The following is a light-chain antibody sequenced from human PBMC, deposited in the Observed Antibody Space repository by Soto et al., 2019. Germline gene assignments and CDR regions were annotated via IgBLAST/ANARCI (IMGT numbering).Light chain of an antibody. V-gene: IGKV1-39*01. CDR2: AAS. Sequence: DIQMTPSPSSQSASVGDRVTITCRASQSINSYLNWYQQKPGKAPKLLIYAASSLQSGVPSRFSGSGSETEFTLTITSLQPDDFATYYCQQSFSTPRTFGQGTRVDI. J-gene: IGKJ1*01. CDR3: QQSFSTPRT. CDR1: QSINSY.